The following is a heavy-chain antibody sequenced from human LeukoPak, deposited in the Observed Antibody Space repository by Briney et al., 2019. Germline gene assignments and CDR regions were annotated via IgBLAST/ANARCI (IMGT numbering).Heavy chain of an antibody. V-gene: IGHV3-48*01. CDR1: GFTFSSYS. J-gene: IGHJ4*02. CDR2: ISSSSSTI. D-gene: IGHD2-8*01. CDR3: ARDHPLGYCTNGECFHFDH. Sequence: GGSLRLSCAASGFTFSSYSMNWVRQAPGKGLEWVSYISSSSSTIYYADSVKGRFTISRDNAKNSLYLQMNSLRAEDTAVYYCARDHPLGYCTNGECFHFDHWGQGTLVTVSS.